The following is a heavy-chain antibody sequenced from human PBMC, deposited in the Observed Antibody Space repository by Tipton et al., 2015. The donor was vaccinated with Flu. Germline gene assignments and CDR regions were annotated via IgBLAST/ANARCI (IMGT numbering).Heavy chain of an antibody. CDR3: AKVLFGWVES. D-gene: IGHD3-16*01. CDR2: VYYTGYT. V-gene: IGHV4-39*07. CDR1: GGPITSSSYY. Sequence: TLSLTCSVSGGPITSSSYYWGWIRQPPGRSLEWIGSVYYTGYTYHNPSLMSRVAMSIDTSKSQFSLRLSSMTAADTAVYYCAKVLFGWVESWAQGTLVTVSS. J-gene: IGHJ5*01.